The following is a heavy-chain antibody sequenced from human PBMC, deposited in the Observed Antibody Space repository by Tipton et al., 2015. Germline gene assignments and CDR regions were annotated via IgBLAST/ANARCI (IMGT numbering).Heavy chain of an antibody. D-gene: IGHD5-18*01. CDR3: AGGVESAGYTNR. J-gene: IGHJ5*02. Sequence: TLSLTCSVSGASVTSGNYYWSWIRQSPEKGLEWIGHIFYNGNTHFNPSLKSRVAISFDTSKNLFSLDLRSVRAADTAVYYCAGGVESAGYTNRWGQGVLVSVSS. V-gene: IGHV4-30-4*01. CDR2: IFYNGNT. CDR1: GASVTSGNYY.